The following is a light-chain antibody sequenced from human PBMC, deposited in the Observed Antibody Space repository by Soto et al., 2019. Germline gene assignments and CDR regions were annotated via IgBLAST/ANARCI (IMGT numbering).Light chain of an antibody. V-gene: IGKV1-9*01. CDR1: QGISSF. Sequence: IQVTQKKSSLSASVGDSVTITCRASQGISSFLAWYQQKPGKAPKLLIYAASTLQSGVPSRFSGSGSGTDFTLTISSLQPEDFATYFCQQLNSYPITFGHGTRLEIK. J-gene: IGKJ5*01. CDR2: AAS. CDR3: QQLNSYPIT.